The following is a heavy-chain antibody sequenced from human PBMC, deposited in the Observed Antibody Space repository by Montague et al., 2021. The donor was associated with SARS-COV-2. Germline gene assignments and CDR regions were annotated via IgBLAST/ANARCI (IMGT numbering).Heavy chain of an antibody. CDR2: IYHTENT. J-gene: IGHJ3*02. CDR3: ACDRSDYDTFDI. V-gene: IGHV4-4*02. CDR1: GASITINKW. Sequence: SETLSPTCTVSGASITINKWWSWVRQSPQRGLEWIGKIYHTENTKYNPSLKSRVSISVDRSKNQFSLKVNSLTAADTAVYYCACDRSDYDTFDIWGQGTMVIVSS. D-gene: IGHD4-17*01.